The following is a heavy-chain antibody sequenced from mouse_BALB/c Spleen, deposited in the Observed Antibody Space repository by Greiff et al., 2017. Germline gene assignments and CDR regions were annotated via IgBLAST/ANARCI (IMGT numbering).Heavy chain of an antibody. CDR3: TRSPGYGNYGY. CDR1: GYSFTSYW. D-gene: IGHD2-10*02. J-gene: IGHJ2*01. Sequence: EVQLQQSGTVLARPGASVKMSCTASGYSFTSYWMHWVKQRPGQGLEWIGAIYPGNSDTSYNQKFKGKAKLTAVTSASTAYMELSSLTNEDSAVYYCTRSPGYGNYGYWGQGTTLTVSS. V-gene: IGHV1-5*01. CDR2: IYPGNSDT.